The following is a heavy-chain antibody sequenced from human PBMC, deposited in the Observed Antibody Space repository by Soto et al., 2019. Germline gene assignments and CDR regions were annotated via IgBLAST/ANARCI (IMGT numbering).Heavy chain of an antibody. D-gene: IGHD3-9*01. V-gene: IGHV3-74*01. CDR2: INSDGSST. Sequence: PVGSLRLSCAASGFTFSSYWMHWVRQAPGKGLVWVSRINSDGSSTSYADSVKGRFTISRDNAKNTLYLQMNSLRAEDTAVYYCARDQSYYDILTGYYPYYYYGMDVWGQGTTVTAP. CDR3: ARDQSYYDILTGYYPYYYYGMDV. J-gene: IGHJ6*02. CDR1: GFTFSSYW.